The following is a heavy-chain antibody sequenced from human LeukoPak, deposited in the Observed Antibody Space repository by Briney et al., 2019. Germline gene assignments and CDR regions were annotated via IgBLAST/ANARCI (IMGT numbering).Heavy chain of an antibody. V-gene: IGHV1-18*01. CDR2: ISAYNGNT. CDR1: GYTFTSYG. J-gene: IGHJ4*02. CDR3: ARVVSREPLGYCSGGSCYLLDY. D-gene: IGHD2-15*01. Sequence: GASVKVSCKASGYTFTSYGISWVRQAPGQGLEWMGWISAYNGNTNYAQKLQGRVTMTTDTSTSTAYMELRSLRSDDTAVYYCARVVSREPLGYCSGGSCYLLDYWGQGTLVTVSS.